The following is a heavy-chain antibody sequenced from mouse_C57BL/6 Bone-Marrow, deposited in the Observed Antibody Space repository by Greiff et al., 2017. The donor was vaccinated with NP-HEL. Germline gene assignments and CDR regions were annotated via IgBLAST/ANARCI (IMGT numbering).Heavy chain of an antibody. CDR3: ARRDSKLPFDY. CDR1: GYTFTDYN. V-gene: IGHV1-18*01. D-gene: IGHD2-5*01. Sequence: VQLQQSGPELVKPGASVKIPCKASGYTFTDYNMDWVKQSHGKSLEWIGDINPNNGGTIYNQKFKGKATLTVDKSSSTAYMELRSLTSEDTAVYYCARRDSKLPFDYGGQGTTLTVSS. J-gene: IGHJ2*01. CDR2: INPNNGGT.